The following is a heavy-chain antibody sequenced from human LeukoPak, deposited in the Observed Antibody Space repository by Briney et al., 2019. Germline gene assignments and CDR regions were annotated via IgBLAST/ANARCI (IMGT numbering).Heavy chain of an antibody. CDR2: VVGGGTT. J-gene: IGHJ4*02. CDR3: AKARLSTGWAYNDY. V-gene: IGHV3-23*01. D-gene: IGHD6-19*01. Sequence: PGGSLRLSCAASGFTFVNYAMSWVRQAPGKGLEWVSAVVGGGTTFYADSVKGRFTISRDNSKNTVYLQINSLRGEDTAVYYCAKARLSTGWAYNDYWGQGALVTVSS. CDR1: GFTFVNYA.